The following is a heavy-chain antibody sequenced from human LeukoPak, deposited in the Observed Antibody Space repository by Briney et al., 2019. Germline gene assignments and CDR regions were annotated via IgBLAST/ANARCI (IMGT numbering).Heavy chain of an antibody. CDR3: ARGYCSGGSCYKHFQH. CDR1: GGTFSSYA. V-gene: IGHV1-69*06. D-gene: IGHD2-15*01. Sequence: GASVKVSCKASGGTFSSYAISWVRQAPGQGLEWMGGIIPIFGTANYAQKFQGRATITADKSTSTAYMELSSLRSEDTAVYYCARGYCSGGSCYKHFQHWGQGTLVTVSS. CDR2: IIPIFGTA. J-gene: IGHJ1*01.